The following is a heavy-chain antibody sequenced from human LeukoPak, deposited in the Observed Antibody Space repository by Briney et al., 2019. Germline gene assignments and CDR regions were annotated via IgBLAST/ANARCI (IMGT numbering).Heavy chain of an antibody. CDR3: AKDRELDS. CDR2: INPNTGGT. Sequence: ASVRVSCKASGYKFTAYYIHWVRQAPRQGLEWMGWINPNTGGTNYAQNFQGRVTMTRDTSISTAYTELSSLTSDDTAIYYCAKDRELDSWGQGTLVTVSS. CDR1: GYKFTAYY. D-gene: IGHD2-15*01. J-gene: IGHJ4*02. V-gene: IGHV1-2*02.